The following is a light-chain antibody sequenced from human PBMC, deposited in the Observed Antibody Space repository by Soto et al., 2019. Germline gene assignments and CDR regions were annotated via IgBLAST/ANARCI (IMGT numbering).Light chain of an antibody. Sequence: DVVMTQTPLSLSVAPGQPASISCKSSQRLLHITGETFLFWYLQKPGQSPQPLIYAVSTRVSGVPDRFSGSGSGTDFTLEISRVETDDVGIYYCMQSTQLPPTFGQGTRLGIE. V-gene: IGKV2D-29*02. CDR2: AVS. CDR3: MQSTQLPPT. CDR1: QRLLHITGETF. J-gene: IGKJ5*01.